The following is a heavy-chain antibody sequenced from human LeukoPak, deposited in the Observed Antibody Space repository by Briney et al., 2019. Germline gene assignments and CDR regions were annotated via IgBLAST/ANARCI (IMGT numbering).Heavy chain of an antibody. CDR1: GDYY. CDR3: ARHGPVEMSTMGALDL. Sequence: SETLSLTCHASGDYYWSWIRQPPGKGLEWIGYIYDGGTTRYNPSLKSRVTISLDTSKNQVSLKLTSVVAADTAVYYCARHGPVEMSTMGALDLWGQGTMVTVSS. CDR2: IYDGGTT. D-gene: IGHD5-24*01. V-gene: IGHV4-59*08. J-gene: IGHJ3*01.